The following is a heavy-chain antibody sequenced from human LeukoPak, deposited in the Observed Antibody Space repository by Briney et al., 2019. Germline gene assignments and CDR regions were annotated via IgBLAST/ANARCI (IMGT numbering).Heavy chain of an antibody. V-gene: IGHV1-18*01. D-gene: IGHD4-17*01. CDR2: ISPYNGNT. CDR3: ARIVTTVTLDAFDI. CDR1: GYTFTSYG. J-gene: IGHJ3*02. Sequence: ASVKVSCKASGYTFTSYGISWVRQAPGQGLEWMGWISPYNGNTNYAQNLQGRVAMTTDTSTTTAYMELRSLRSDDTAVYYCARIVTTVTLDAFDIWGQGTMVTVSP.